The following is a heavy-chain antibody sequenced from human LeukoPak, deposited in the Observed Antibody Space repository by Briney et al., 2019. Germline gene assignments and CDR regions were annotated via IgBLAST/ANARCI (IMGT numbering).Heavy chain of an antibody. J-gene: IGHJ4*02. Sequence: SETLSLTCAVYGGSFSGYYWSWIRQPPGKGLEWIGEINHSGNTNYNPSLKSRVTISVDTSKNQFSLKLSSVTAADTAVYYCARHWFFGSSGWYRVGGHYFDYWGQGTLVTVSS. CDR1: GGSFSGYY. CDR2: INHSGNT. V-gene: IGHV4-34*01. D-gene: IGHD6-19*01. CDR3: ARHWFFGSSGWYRVGGHYFDY.